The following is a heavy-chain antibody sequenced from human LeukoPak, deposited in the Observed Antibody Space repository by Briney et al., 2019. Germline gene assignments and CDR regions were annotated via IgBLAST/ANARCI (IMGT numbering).Heavy chain of an antibody. J-gene: IGHJ5*02. Sequence: GGSLRLSCAASGFTFSSYSMNWVRQAPGKGLEWVSSISSSSSYIYYADSVKGRFTISRDNAKNSLYLQMNSLRAEDTAVYYCACGDSGGWYEGGWFDPWGQGTLVTVSS. CDR1: GFTFSSYS. V-gene: IGHV3-21*01. D-gene: IGHD6-19*01. CDR3: ACGDSGGWYEGGWFDP. CDR2: ISSSSSYI.